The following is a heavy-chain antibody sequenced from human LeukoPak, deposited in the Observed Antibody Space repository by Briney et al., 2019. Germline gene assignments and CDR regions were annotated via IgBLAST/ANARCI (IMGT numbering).Heavy chain of an antibody. CDR2: IYPGDSDT. Sequence: GESLKISCKGSGYSFSIYWIGWVRQMPGKGLKWMGIIYPGDSDTRYSPSFQGQVTISADKSISTAYLQWSSLEASDTAIYYCARHSSWSSVTTHFDYWGQGTLVTVSS. J-gene: IGHJ4*02. V-gene: IGHV5-51*01. D-gene: IGHD4-17*01. CDR3: ARHSSWSSVTTHFDY. CDR1: GYSFSIYW.